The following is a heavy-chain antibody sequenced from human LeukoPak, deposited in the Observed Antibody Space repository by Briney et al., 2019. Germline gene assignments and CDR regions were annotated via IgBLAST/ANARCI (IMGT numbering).Heavy chain of an antibody. D-gene: IGHD6-13*01. CDR1: GFTFSSYG. CDR3: ARDFSWYEGPGAFDI. V-gene: IGHV3-30*19. Sequence: GGSLGLSCAASGFTFSSYGMHWVRQAPGKGLEWVAVISYDGSNKYYADSVKGRFTISRDNSKNTLYLQMNSLRAEDTAVYYRARDFSWYEGPGAFDIWGQGTMVTVSS. CDR2: ISYDGSNK. J-gene: IGHJ3*02.